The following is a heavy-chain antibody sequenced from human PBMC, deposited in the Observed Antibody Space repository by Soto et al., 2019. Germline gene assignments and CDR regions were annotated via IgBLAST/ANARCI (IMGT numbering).Heavy chain of an antibody. Sequence: ASVKVSCKTSGYTFTRNGISWVRQAPGQGLEWMGWISPRSGSIKYAQKFQGRVIMTTDTSTSTAYMEVRSLRSDDTAVYYCVKDRDSNSWPSRDVWGPGTTVTVSS. D-gene: IGHD3-22*01. CDR1: GYTFTRNG. J-gene: IGHJ6*02. CDR2: ISPRSGSI. CDR3: VKDRDSNSWPSRDV. V-gene: IGHV1-18*01.